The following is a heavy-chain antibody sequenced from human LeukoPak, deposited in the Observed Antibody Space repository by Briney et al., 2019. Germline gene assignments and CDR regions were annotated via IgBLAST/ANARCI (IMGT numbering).Heavy chain of an antibody. CDR1: GYSFTNYW. Sequence: GESLKITCKGSGYSFTNYWIGWVRQMPGKGLEWMGIIYPGDSDARYSPSFHGQVTISADKSISTAYLQWSSLKASDTAMYYCARAHTLDRITKYYFDYWGQGTLVTVSS. D-gene: IGHD5-24*01. CDR3: ARAHTLDRITKYYFDY. V-gene: IGHV5-51*01. J-gene: IGHJ4*02. CDR2: IYPGDSDA.